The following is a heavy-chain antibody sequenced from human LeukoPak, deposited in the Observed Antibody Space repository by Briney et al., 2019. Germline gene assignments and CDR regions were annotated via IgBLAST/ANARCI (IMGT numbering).Heavy chain of an antibody. D-gene: IGHD3-10*01. CDR2: LYSSGGT. Sequence: GGSLRLSCAASGFPVSVNYMSWVRQAPGKGLEWVSVLYSSGGTNYADSVKGRFTVSRDNSENTLHLQMNSLRAEDTAVYYCANGNREWFGELFGYFDYWGQGTLVTVSS. CDR3: ANGNREWFGELFGYFDY. CDR1: GFPVSVNY. V-gene: IGHV3-66*01. J-gene: IGHJ4*02.